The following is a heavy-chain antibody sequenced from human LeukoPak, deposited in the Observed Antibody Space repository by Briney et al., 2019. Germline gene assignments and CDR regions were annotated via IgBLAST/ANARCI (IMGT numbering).Heavy chain of an antibody. CDR2: ISAYNGNT. J-gene: IGHJ5*02. D-gene: IGHD2-15*01. V-gene: IGHV1-18*01. CDR1: GYTFTSYG. Sequence: ASVKVSCKASGYTFTSYGINWVRQAPGQGLEWMGWISAYNGNTNYAQKLQGRVTMTTDTSTSTAYMELRSLRSDDTAVYYCARDERVVVVAATPGWFDPWGQGTLVTVSS. CDR3: ARDERVVVVAATPGWFDP.